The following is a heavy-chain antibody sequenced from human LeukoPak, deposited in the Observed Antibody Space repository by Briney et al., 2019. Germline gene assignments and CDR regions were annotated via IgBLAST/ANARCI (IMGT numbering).Heavy chain of an antibody. CDR2: INHSGST. CDR3: ARQQSSGWYVFDY. D-gene: IGHD6-19*01. V-gene: IGHV4-39*01. CDR1: GGSISSSSYY. J-gene: IGHJ4*02. Sequence: SETLSLTCTVSGGSISSSSYYWGWIRQPPGKGLEWIGEINHSGSTNYNPSLKSRVTISVDTSKNQFSLKLSSVTAADTAVYYCARQQSSGWYVFDYWGQGTLVTVSS.